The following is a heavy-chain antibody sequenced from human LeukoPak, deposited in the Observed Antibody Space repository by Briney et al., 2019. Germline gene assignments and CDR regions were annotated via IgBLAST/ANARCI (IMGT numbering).Heavy chain of an antibody. CDR3: ARHRGEYYRGWFDP. Sequence: SESLSLTCTVSGGSISSSSYYWGWIRQPPGKGLEWIGTIYYSGSTYYNPSLKSRVTISVDTSKNQFSLKLSSVTAADTAVYYCARHRGEYYRGWFDPWGQGTLVTVSS. V-gene: IGHV4-39*01. CDR2: IYYSGST. D-gene: IGHD3-10*01. CDR1: GGSISSSSYY. J-gene: IGHJ5*02.